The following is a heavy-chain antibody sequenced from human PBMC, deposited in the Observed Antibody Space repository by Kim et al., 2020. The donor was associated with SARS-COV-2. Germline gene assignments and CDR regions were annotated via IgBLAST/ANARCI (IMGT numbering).Heavy chain of an antibody. D-gene: IGHD3-9*01. CDR2: IIPIFGTA. J-gene: IGHJ5*02. Sequence: SVKVSCKASGGTFSSYAISWVRQAPGQGLEWLGGIIPIFGTANYAQKFQGRVTITADESTSTAYMELSSLRSEDTAVYYCARGDILTGRGWFDPWGQGTLVTVSS. V-gene: IGHV1-69*13. CDR3: ARGDILTGRGWFDP. CDR1: GGTFSSYA.